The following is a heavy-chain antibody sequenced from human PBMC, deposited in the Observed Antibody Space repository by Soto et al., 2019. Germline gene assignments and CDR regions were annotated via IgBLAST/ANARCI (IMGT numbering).Heavy chain of an antibody. J-gene: IGHJ4*02. V-gene: IGHV3-30*19. Sequence: QVQLVESGGGVVQPGTSLRLSCVGSGFTFRSYVIHWVRQAPGKVLEWVALTSYDGSNKYYDDSVKGRFTISRDNSRNTVDLQMDSRRLEDTALYYCARWGTTGGLDVWGQGTLVSVSS. D-gene: IGHD3-16*01. CDR1: GFTFRSYV. CDR2: TSYDGSNK. CDR3: ARWGTTGGLDV.